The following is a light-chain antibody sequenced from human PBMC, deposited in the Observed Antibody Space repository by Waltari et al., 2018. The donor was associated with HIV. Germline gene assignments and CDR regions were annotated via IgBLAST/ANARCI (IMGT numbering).Light chain of an antibody. J-gene: IGKJ3*01. V-gene: IGKV2-28*01. Sequence: DIVMTQSPLSLSVTPGEAVSISCRSNQSLLHSNGYNYLDWYLQRPVQSPQLLIYLGANRASGVPDRFRGSGSGTDFTLKISRVQAEDVGAYYCMQALQTPIFTFGPGTKVDIK. CDR3: MQALQTPIFT. CDR1: QSLLHSNGYNY. CDR2: LGA.